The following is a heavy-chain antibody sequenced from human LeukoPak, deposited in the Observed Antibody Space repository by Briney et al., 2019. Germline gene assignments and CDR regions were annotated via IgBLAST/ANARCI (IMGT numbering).Heavy chain of an antibody. J-gene: IGHJ5*02. D-gene: IGHD2-15*01. V-gene: IGHV1-18*01. Sequence: GASVKVSCTVSGHTFTKEGRSWGPQAPGKRNEWMGWISAYKGNTNYAQKLQGTVTMTTDTSTSTAYMELRSLRSDDTAVYYCARRRGYCSGGSCRFDPWGHGTLVTVSS. CDR2: ISAYKGNT. CDR3: ARRRGYCSGGSCRFDP. CDR1: GHTFTKEG.